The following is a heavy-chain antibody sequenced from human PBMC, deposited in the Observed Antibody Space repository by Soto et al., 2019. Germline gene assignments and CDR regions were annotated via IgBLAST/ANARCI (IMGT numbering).Heavy chain of an antibody. CDR3: AKGRDGYPLTRPLDY. J-gene: IGHJ4*01. Sequence: GGSLRLSCSASVFTFSSYAMSWVRQAPGKGLEWVSAITGSGTNTYYADSVKGRFTISRDNSENTLYLQMNSLRAEDTAVYYCAKGRDGYPLTRPLDYWGPGTLVTGSS. V-gene: IGHV3-23*01. CDR2: ITGSGTNT. CDR1: VFTFSSYA. D-gene: IGHD5-12*01.